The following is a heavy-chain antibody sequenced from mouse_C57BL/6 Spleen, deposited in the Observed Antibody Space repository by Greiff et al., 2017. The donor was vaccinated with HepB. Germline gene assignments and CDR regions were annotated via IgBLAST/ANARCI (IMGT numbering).Heavy chain of an antibody. Sequence: VQWVESGAELARPGASVKLSCKASGYTFTSYGISWVKQRTGQGLEWIGEIYPRSGNTYYNEKFKGKATLTADKSSSTAYMELRSLTSEDSAVYFCARPFTTVRDYWGQGTTLTVSS. CDR1: GYTFTSYG. CDR2: IYPRSGNT. J-gene: IGHJ2*01. D-gene: IGHD1-1*01. V-gene: IGHV1-81*01. CDR3: ARPFTTVRDY.